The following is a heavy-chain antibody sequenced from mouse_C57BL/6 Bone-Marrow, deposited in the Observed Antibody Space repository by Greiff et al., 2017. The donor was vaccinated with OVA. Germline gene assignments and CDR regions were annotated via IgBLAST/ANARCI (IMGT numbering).Heavy chain of an antibody. CDR3: ARSFYDYDYFYAMDY. CDR1: GFTFTDYY. J-gene: IGHJ4*01. V-gene: IGHV7-3*01. D-gene: IGHD2-4*01. Sequence: EVQLVESGGGLVQPGGSLSLSCAASGFTFTDYYMSWVRQPPGKALDWLGFIRNKANGYTTEYSASVKGRFTISRDNSQSILYLQMNALRAEDSATYYCARSFYDYDYFYAMDYWGQGTSVTVSS. CDR2: IRNKANGYTT.